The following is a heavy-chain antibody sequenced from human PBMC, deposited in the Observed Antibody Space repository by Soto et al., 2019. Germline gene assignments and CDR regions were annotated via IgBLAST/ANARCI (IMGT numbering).Heavy chain of an antibody. J-gene: IGHJ6*02. CDR2: INPSGGST. D-gene: IGHD3-3*01. Sequence: ASVKVSCKASGYTFTSYYMHWVRQAPGQGLVWMGIINPSGGSTSYAQKFQGRVTMTRDTSMSTVYMELSSLRSEDTAVYYCASPAADFWSGYSEYYYYYGMDVWGQGTTVTVSS. CDR1: GYTFTSYY. V-gene: IGHV1-46*01. CDR3: ASPAADFWSGYSEYYYYYGMDV.